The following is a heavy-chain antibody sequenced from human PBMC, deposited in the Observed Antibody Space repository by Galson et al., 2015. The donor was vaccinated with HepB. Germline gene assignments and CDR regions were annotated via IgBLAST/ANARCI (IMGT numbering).Heavy chain of an antibody. D-gene: IGHD3-3*01. V-gene: IGHV1-18*04. CDR3: ARTYYDFWSGYYLDY. CDR1: GYTFTSYG. Sequence: SVKVSCKASGYTFTSYGISWVRQAPGQGLEWMGWISAYNGNTNYAQKLQGRVTMTTDTSTSTAYMELRSLRSDDTAVYYCARTYYDFWSGYYLDYWGQGTLVTVSS. CDR2: ISAYNGNT. J-gene: IGHJ4*02.